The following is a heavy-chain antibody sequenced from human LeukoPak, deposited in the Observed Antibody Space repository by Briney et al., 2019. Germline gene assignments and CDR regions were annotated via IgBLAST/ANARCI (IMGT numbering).Heavy chain of an antibody. CDR1: GGTFSSYA. J-gene: IGHJ4*02. D-gene: IGHD6-13*01. Sequence: SVKVSCKASGGTFSSYAISWVRQAPGQGLEWMGRIIPIFGTANYAQKFQGRVTITADKSTSTAYMELSNLRSEDTAVYYCARETGSSSWYAADYWGQGTLVTVSS. CDR3: ARETGSSSWYAADY. CDR2: IIPIFGTA. V-gene: IGHV1-69*06.